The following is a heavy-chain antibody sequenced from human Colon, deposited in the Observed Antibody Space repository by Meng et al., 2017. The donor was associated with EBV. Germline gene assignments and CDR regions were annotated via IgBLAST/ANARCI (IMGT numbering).Heavy chain of an antibody. CDR3: ARGEPVPGHFLKS. J-gene: IGHJ5*02. CDR2: INHSGNT. D-gene: IGHD6-19*01. Sequence: QVQLQQLGSVLLKPPGTPVLTCSVSGGSLSGYYWSWIRQPPGKGRGWIGEINHSGNTNYKPSLKSRVTISIDTSKNQFSLKLSSVTDADTAVYFCARGEPVPGHFLKSWGQGTLVTVSS. CDR1: GGSLSGYY. V-gene: IGHV4-34*01.